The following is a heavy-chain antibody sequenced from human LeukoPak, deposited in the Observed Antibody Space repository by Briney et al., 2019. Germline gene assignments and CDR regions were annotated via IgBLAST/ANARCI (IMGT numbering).Heavy chain of an antibody. CDR1: GFTFSSYG. CDR3: AKDPSYYDSREDAFDI. D-gene: IGHD3-22*01. V-gene: IGHV3-30*18. Sequence: PGGSLRLSCAASGFTFSSYGMHWVRQAPGKGLEWVAVISYDGSNKYYADSVKGRFTISRDNSKNTLYLQMNSLRAEDTAVYYCAKDPSYYDSREDAFDIWGQGTMVTVSS. CDR2: ISYDGSNK. J-gene: IGHJ3*02.